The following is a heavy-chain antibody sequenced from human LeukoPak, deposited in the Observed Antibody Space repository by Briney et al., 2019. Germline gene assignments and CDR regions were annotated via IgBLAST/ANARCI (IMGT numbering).Heavy chain of an antibody. CDR2: INPDNGGT. J-gene: IGHJ5*02. D-gene: IGHD2-15*01. CDR1: GYTFTGYY. CDR3: ARESPDIVVVVTAALRRSWFVP. Sequence: ASVKVSCKASGYTFTGYYIHWVRQAPGQGFEWMGWINPDNGGTNYAQKFQGRATMTRDTSISTAYMELTRLKSDDTAVYYCARESPDIVVVVTAALRRSWFVPWGQGTLVTVSS. V-gene: IGHV1-2*02.